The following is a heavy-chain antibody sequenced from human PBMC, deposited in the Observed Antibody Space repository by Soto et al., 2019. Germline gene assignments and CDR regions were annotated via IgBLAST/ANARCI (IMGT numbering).Heavy chain of an antibody. CDR3: ANLEIGATNDY. CDR1: GFTFSSYA. CDR2: ISGSGGST. V-gene: IGHV3-23*01. Sequence: PGGSLRLSCAASGFTFSSYAMSWVRQAPGKGLEWVSAISGSGGSTYYADSVKGRFTISKNNSKNTLYLKMNSLRAEDTAVYYCANLEIGATNDYWGQGTLVTVSS. J-gene: IGHJ4*02. D-gene: IGHD3-3*01.